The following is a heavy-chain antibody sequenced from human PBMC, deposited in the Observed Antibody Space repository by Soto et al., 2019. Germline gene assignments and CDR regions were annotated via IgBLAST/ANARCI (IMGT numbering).Heavy chain of an antibody. CDR2: IIPIFGTA. CDR1: GGTFSSYA. Sequence: SVKVSFNASGGTFSSYAISLVRHTPGQGLEWMGGIIPIFGTANYAQKFQGRVTITADESTSTAYMELSSLRSEDTAVYYCATLLWQWPLYYFDYWGQGTLVTVSS. J-gene: IGHJ4*02. V-gene: IGHV1-69*01. D-gene: IGHD6-19*01. CDR3: ATLLWQWPLYYFDY.